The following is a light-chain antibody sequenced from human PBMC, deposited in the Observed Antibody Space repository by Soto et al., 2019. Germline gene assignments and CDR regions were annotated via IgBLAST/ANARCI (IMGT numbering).Light chain of an antibody. CDR1: SSDVGGYDY. Sequence: QSALTQPASVSGSPGQSITISCTGTSSDVGGYDYVSWYQQHPGKAPKLMIYEVGYRPSRVSDRFSGSKSGNTASLTISGLQAEDEADYYCSSYTSSSTDVFGTGTKLTVL. V-gene: IGLV2-14*01. CDR2: EVG. CDR3: SSYTSSSTDV. J-gene: IGLJ1*01.